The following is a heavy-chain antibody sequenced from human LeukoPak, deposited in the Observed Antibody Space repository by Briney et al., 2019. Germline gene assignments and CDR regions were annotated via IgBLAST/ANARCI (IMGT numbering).Heavy chain of an antibody. J-gene: IGHJ4*02. Sequence: PGGSLRLSCAASGFTFSSYWMSWVRQAPGKGLEWVVNIKQDGSEKYYVDSVKGRFTISRDNAKDSLYLQMNSLRAEDTAVYYCAREGKGYYYDSSGYYFDYWGQGTLVTVSS. CDR1: GFTFSSYW. CDR2: IKQDGSEK. D-gene: IGHD3-22*01. CDR3: AREGKGYYYDSSGYYFDY. V-gene: IGHV3-7*01.